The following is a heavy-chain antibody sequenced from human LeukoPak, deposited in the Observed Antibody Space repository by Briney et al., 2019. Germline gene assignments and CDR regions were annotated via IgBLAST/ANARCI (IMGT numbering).Heavy chain of an antibody. D-gene: IGHD2-21*01. Sequence: PGGSLRLSCAASGFTFSIYWMSWVRQAPGKGLEWVASIKQDGSEKYSVDSVKGRFTISRDNAKTSLYLQMNSLRAEDTAVYYCARDLFRMEEATYYYYYHYMDVWGKGTTVTFSS. CDR2: IKQDGSEK. CDR1: GFTFSIYW. V-gene: IGHV3-7*01. J-gene: IGHJ6*03. CDR3: ARDLFRMEEATYYYYYHYMDV.